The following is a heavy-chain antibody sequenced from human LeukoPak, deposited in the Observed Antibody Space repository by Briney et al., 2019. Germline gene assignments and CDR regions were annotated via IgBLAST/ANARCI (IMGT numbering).Heavy chain of an antibody. CDR1: GGSISSSTYY. CDR2: IYYSGST. V-gene: IGHV4-61*01. D-gene: IGHD3-9*01. J-gene: IGHJ4*02. Sequence: PSETLSLTCTVSGGSISSSTYYWGWIRQPPGKGLEWIGYIYYSGSTNYNPSLKSRVTLSVDTSKNQFSLKLSSVTAADTAVYYCAREVLDILTGYLFDYWGQGTLVTVSS. CDR3: AREVLDILTGYLFDY.